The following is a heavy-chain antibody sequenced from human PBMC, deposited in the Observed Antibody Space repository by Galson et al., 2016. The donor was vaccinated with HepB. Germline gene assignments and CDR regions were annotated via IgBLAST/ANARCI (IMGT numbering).Heavy chain of an antibody. V-gene: IGHV3-21*01. CDR3: ARALRYFDWSLTRKANAFDI. CDR2: ISSSSSYI. J-gene: IGHJ3*02. D-gene: IGHD3-9*01. Sequence: RLSCAASGFTLSSYSMNWVRQAPGKGLEWVSSISSSSSYIYYADSVKGRFTISRDNAKNSLYLQMNSLRAEDTAVYYCARALRYFDWSLTRKANAFDIWGQGTMVTVSS. CDR1: GFTLSSYS.